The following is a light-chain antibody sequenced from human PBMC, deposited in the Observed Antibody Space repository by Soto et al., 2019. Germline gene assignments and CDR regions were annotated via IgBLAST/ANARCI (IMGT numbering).Light chain of an antibody. V-gene: IGLV2-14*03. CDR3: SSYTSSSSHV. J-gene: IGLJ1*01. CDR1: SSDVGGYNH. Sequence: QSPLTQPASVSGSPGQSITISCTGTSSDVGGYNHVSWYQHHPGKAPKVVIYDVNVRPSGTSNRFSGSKSGNTASLTISGLQAEDEADYYCSSYTSSSSHVFGTGTKVTVL. CDR2: DVN.